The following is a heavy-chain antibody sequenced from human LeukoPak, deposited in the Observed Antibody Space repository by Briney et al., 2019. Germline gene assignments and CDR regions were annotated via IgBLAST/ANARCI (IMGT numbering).Heavy chain of an antibody. J-gene: IGHJ4*02. D-gene: IGHD3-16*01. V-gene: IGHV4-34*01. CDR2: INHSGST. CDR3: ARGRGFRGVMWY. Sequence: SETLSLTCAVYGGSFSGYYWSWIRQPPGKGLEWIGEINHSGSTNYNPSLKSRVTISVDTSKNQFSLKLSSVTAADTAVYYCARGRGFRGVMWYWGQGTLVTVSS. CDR1: GGSFSGYY.